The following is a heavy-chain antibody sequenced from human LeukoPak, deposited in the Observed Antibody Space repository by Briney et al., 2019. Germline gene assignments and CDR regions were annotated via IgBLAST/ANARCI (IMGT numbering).Heavy chain of an antibody. J-gene: IGHJ6*02. CDR1: GGFISIYY. CDR3: ARCGVWLWLHDGMDV. V-gene: IGHV4-59*08. Sequence: SEPLSLICTVSGGFISIYYWSWTRQPPGKGLEWIGYIYYSGSTNYNPSLKSRVTISVDTSKNQFSLKLRSVTAADTAVYDCARCGVWLWLHDGMDVWGQGTTVTVSS. CDR2: IYYSGST. D-gene: IGHD5-18*01.